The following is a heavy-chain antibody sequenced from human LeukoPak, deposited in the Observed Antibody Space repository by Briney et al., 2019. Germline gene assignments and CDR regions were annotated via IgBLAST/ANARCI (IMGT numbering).Heavy chain of an antibody. D-gene: IGHD3-10*01. CDR2: VFYTGYT. J-gene: IGHJ4*02. CDR1: GGSINNYY. CDR3: ARAVGGDGSGSL. V-gene: IGHV4-59*01. Sequence: PSETLSLTCTVSGGSINNYYWSWVRQPPGKGLEWIGYVFYTGYTHYNPSLKSRVTISVDTSKNQFSLKLRSVTAADTAVYYCARAVGGDGSGSLWGPGTLVTVSS.